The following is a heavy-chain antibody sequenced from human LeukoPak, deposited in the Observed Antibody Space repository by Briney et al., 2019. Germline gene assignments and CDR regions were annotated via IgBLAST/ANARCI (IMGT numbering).Heavy chain of an antibody. J-gene: IGHJ4*02. CDR3: ARMTTGHDY. CDR2: VNHSGYT. Sequence: SETLSLTCGVSGTSFTSYYWSWIRQTPGKGLEWIGEVNHSGYTNMNPSPKSRVTISVDTSKNQFSLMMTSVTAADTAVYFCARMTTGHDYWGQGTRVTVSS. V-gene: IGHV4-34*01. CDR1: GTSFTSYY. D-gene: IGHD4-17*01.